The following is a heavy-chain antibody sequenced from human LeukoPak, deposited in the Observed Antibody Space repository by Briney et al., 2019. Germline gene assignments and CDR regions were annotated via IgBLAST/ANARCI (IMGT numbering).Heavy chain of an antibody. Sequence: GGSLRLSCAASGFTFSSYWMNWVRQAPGKGLVWDSRIASDGSSTTYADSVKGRFSISRDNAKNTLYLQMNSLRVEDTAVYYCARGRPHGNDYWGQGTLVTVSS. CDR2: IASDGSST. D-gene: IGHD4-23*01. CDR3: ARGRPHGNDY. CDR1: GFTFSSYW. J-gene: IGHJ4*02. V-gene: IGHV3-74*01.